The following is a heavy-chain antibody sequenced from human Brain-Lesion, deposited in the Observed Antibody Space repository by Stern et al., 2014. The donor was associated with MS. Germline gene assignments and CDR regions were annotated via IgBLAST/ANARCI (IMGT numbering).Heavy chain of an antibody. CDR1: GFIFSDYY. Sequence: VQLVESGGTLVNPGGSLRLSCAASGFIFSDYYMNWIRQAPGQGLEWVSYISTTASTIYYADSVKGRFTISRDNTKNSLFLQMSSLRAEDTAVYYCTISSSRYYFDSWGLGTLVTVSS. CDR3: TISSSRYYFDS. J-gene: IGHJ4*02. D-gene: IGHD2-2*01. CDR2: ISTTASTI. V-gene: IGHV3-11*01.